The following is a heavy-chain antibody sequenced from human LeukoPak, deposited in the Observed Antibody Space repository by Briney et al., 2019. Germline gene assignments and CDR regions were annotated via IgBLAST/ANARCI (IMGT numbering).Heavy chain of an antibody. V-gene: IGHV3-9*01. CDR2: ISWNSVDV. D-gene: IGHD3-9*01. Sequence: GGSLRLSCVLSGGTFDDYAMHWVRQSPGRGLEWVSGISWNSVDVVYTASVRGRFTISRDNAKNSSYLQMNNLRPEDTALYYCATGNDILTSFYEWGLGTLVTVSS. CDR1: GGTFDDYA. J-gene: IGHJ4*02. CDR3: ATGNDILTSFYE.